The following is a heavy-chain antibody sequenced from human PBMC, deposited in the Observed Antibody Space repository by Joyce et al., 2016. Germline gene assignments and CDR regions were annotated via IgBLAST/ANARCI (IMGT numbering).Heavy chain of an antibody. D-gene: IGHD5-18*01. V-gene: IGHV1-46*01. CDR1: GYIFTSYY. Sequence: QVQLVQSGAEVKKPGASVKVSCKASGYIFTSYYMHWVRQAPGQGLEWMGMINPSGGSTSYAQTFKGRVTMTRDTSTRTVYMELSSLRSEDTAVYYCARDFREADTARHFDYWGQGTLVTVSS. CDR2: INPSGGST. J-gene: IGHJ4*02. CDR3: ARDFREADTARHFDY.